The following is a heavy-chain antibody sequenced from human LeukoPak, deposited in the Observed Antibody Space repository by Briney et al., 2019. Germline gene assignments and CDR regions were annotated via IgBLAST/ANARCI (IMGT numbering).Heavy chain of an antibody. CDR1: GFTFSSYW. J-gene: IGHJ4*02. D-gene: IGHD1-26*01. CDR3: ARGGSYLVDY. CDR2: IKRDGSEK. V-gene: IGHV3-7*04. Sequence: GGSLRLSCAASGFTFSSYWMSWVRQAPGKGLEWVTNIKRDGSEKYYVDSVRGRFTISRDNAKNSLYLQMNSLRAEDTAVYYCARGGSYLVDYWGQGTLVTVSS.